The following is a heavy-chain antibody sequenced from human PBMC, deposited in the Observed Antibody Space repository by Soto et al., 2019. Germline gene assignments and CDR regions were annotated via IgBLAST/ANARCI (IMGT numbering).Heavy chain of an antibody. CDR2: ISSSGSTI. D-gene: IGHD5-12*01. J-gene: IGHJ6*02. Sequence: GGSLRLSCAASGSTFSDYYMSWIRQAPGKGLEWVSYISSSGSTIYYADSVRGRFTISRDNAKNSLYLQMNSLRAEDTAVYYCAREDSGYSGYRYGMDVWGQGTTVTVSS. V-gene: IGHV3-11*01. CDR3: AREDSGYSGYRYGMDV. CDR1: GSTFSDYY.